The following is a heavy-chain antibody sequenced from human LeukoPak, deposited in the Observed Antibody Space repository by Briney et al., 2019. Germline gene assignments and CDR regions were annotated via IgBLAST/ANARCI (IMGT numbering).Heavy chain of an antibody. Sequence: SETLSLTCAVYGASFSDFYWNWIRQPPGKGLEWIGEINHSGSTNYNPSLKSRVTISVDTSKNQFSLKLSSVTAADTAVYYCATEGDYDSGGFGSAFDIWGQGTLVTVSS. J-gene: IGHJ3*02. CDR1: GASFSDFY. CDR3: ATEGDYDSGGFGSAFDI. V-gene: IGHV4-34*01. CDR2: INHSGST. D-gene: IGHD3-22*01.